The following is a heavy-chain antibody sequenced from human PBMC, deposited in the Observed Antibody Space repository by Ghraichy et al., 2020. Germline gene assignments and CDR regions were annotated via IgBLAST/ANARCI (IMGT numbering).Heavy chain of an antibody. CDR2: ISGSGNTR. D-gene: IGHD3-3*01. Sequence: GGSLRLSCAASGFTFNTYGMDWVRQAPGKGLEWVAYISGSGNTRHYADSVRGRFTISRDSATNSLYLKMDSLRNEDTALYYCVRNNFYYYDFWGQGALVSVSS. J-gene: IGHJ4*02. V-gene: IGHV3-48*02. CDR1: GFTFNTYG. CDR3: VRNNFYYYDF.